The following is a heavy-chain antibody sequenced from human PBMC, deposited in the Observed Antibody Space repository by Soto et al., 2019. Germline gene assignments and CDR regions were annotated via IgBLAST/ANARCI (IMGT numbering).Heavy chain of an antibody. CDR2: VFHTGTT. J-gene: IGHJ5*02. D-gene: IGHD6-19*01. CDR3: ARSAGWYAINA. V-gene: IGHV4-4*02. CDR1: GDSVSSPYY. Sequence: QVQLQESGPGLVKPSGTLSLTCAVSGDSVSSPYYWCWVRQSPGKGLEWIGEVFHTGTTSYNPSLRSRVTISMAKSINQFSLDLSSVTAADTAVYYCARSAGWYAINAWGPGTLVIVSS.